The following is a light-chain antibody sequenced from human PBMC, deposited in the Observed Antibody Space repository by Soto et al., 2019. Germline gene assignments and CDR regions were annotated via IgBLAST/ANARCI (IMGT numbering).Light chain of an antibody. CDR2: EVT. CDR1: RSDVGGYNY. J-gene: IGLJ1*01. CDR3: SSYTSRSTLV. Sequence: QSALTQPASVSGDPGQWITISCTGTRSDVGGYNYVSWYQQHPGKAPKLMIYEVTNRPSGVSNRFSGSKSGNTASPTISGLQAEDEADYYCSSYTSRSTLVFGTGTKVTVL. V-gene: IGLV2-14*01.